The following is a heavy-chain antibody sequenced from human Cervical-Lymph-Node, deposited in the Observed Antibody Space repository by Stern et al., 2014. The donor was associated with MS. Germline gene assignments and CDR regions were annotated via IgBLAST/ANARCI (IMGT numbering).Heavy chain of an antibody. V-gene: IGHV3-7*01. CDR1: GFTFSNSW. D-gene: IGHD4-17*01. CDR2: IKPDGSEA. CDR3: ARDDGDFTIDY. Sequence: EVQLVESGGGLVQPGGSLRLSCAASGFTFSNSWMTWLRQAPGEGLEWVANIKPDGSEAYYVRSMKGRFTISRDNAKNSLYLQMNSLRAEDTALYYCARDDGDFTIDYWGQGTLVTVSS. J-gene: IGHJ4*02.